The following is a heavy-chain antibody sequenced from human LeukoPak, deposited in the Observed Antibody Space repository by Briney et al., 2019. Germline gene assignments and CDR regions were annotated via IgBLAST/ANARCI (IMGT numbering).Heavy chain of an antibody. CDR1: GGSISSGGYS. D-gene: IGHD5-12*01. CDR3: ARDSGYDPYWYFDL. Sequence: SETLSLTCAVSGGSISSGGYSWSCIRQPPGKGLEWIGYIYYSGSTYYNPSLKSRVTISVDTSKNQFSLKLSSVTAADTAVYYCARDSGYDPYWYFDLWGRGTLVTVSS. CDR2: IYYSGST. J-gene: IGHJ2*01. V-gene: IGHV4-30-4*07.